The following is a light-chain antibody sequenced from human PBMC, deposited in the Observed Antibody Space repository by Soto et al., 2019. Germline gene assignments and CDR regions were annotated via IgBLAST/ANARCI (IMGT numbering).Light chain of an antibody. CDR1: QSISSY. CDR2: AAS. V-gene: IGKV1-39*01. J-gene: IGKJ1*01. CDR3: QQSYSTLST. Sequence: DIQMTPSPSSLSASVGDRVTITCRASQSISSYLNWYQQKPGKAPKLLIYAASSLQSGVPSRFSGSGSGTDFTLTISSLQPEDFATYYCQQSYSTLSTFGQGTKV.